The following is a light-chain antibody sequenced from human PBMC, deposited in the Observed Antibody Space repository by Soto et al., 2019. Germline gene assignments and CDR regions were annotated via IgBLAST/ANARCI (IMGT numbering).Light chain of an antibody. V-gene: IGLV1-40*01. J-gene: IGLJ2*01. CDR2: DNS. Sequence: QSVLTQPASVSGAPGQRVTISCTGGSSNIGAGYDVHWYRQLPGTAPELLIYDNSNRPSGVPARFSGSKSGTSASLAITGLQADDEADDYCQSYDTSLSGWVVFGGGTQLTVL. CDR3: QSYDTSLSGWVV. CDR1: SSNIGAGYD.